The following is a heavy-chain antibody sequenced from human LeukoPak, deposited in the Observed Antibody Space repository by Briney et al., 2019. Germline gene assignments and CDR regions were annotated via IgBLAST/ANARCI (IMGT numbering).Heavy chain of an antibody. CDR1: GFTFSSYW. Sequence: PAGSLRLSCAASGFTFSSYWMSWVRQAPGKGLEWVANIMQDVSEKYYVDSVKGRLTISRDNDKNSLYLQMNSLRAEDTAVYYCAREVRHSGWYGVVDYWGQGTLVTVSS. V-gene: IGHV3-7*01. J-gene: IGHJ4*02. CDR2: IMQDVSEK. D-gene: IGHD6-19*01. CDR3: AREVRHSGWYGVVDY.